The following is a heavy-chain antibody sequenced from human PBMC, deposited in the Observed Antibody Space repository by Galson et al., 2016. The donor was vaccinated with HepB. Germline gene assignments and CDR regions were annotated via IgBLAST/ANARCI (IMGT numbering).Heavy chain of an antibody. Sequence: SLRLSCAASGFTFSNYWMSWVRQAPGEGLEWLANIKQDGTQKDYVDSVKGRFTISRDNAKNSLYLQMNSLRVEDTAVYYCAREGKGGFDIWGQGTMATVSS. D-gene: IGHD2-15*01. CDR2: IKQDGTQK. V-gene: IGHV3-7*01. CDR3: AREGKGGFDI. J-gene: IGHJ3*02. CDR1: GFTFSNYW.